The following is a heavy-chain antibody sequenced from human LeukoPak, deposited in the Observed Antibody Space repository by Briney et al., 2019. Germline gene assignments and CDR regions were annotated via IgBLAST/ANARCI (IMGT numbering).Heavy chain of an antibody. D-gene: IGHD3-3*01. CDR1: GASISSGTYS. J-gene: IGHJ4*02. Sequence: SETLSLTCAVSGASISSGTYSWGWMRQPPGKGPEWIGSFSYSGDGYYNPSLKSRVTISVDTSKNQFSLKLSSVTAADTAVYYCARHSIPYYAFWSGYFFDYWGRGTLVTVSS. CDR3: ARHSIPYYAFWSGYFFDY. V-gene: IGHV4-39*01. CDR2: FSYSGDG.